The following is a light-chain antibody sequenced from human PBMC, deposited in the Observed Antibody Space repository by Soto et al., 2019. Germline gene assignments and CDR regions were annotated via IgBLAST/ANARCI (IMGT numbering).Light chain of an antibody. CDR3: QQYYSTPIT. J-gene: IGKJ5*01. CDR1: QSVLYSSNNKNY. CDR2: WAS. V-gene: IGKV4-1*01. Sequence: DIVMTQSPDSLAVSLGERATINCKSGQSVLYSSNNKNYLAWYQQKPGQAPKLLIYWASTRESGVPDRFSGSGSGTDFTLTISSLQAEDVAVYYGQQYYSTPITFGQETQLEIK.